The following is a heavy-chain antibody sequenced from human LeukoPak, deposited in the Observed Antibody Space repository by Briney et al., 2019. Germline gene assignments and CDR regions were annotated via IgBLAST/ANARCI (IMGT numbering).Heavy chain of an antibody. V-gene: IGHV1-2*02. CDR3: ARYSYDFWSGYPPEYGMDV. J-gene: IGHJ6*02. CDR2: INPNSGGT. Sequence: ASVKVSCKASGYTFTGYYMHWVRQAPGQGLEWMGWINPNSGGTNYAQKFQGRVTMTRDTSISTAYMVLSRLRSDDTAVYYCARYSYDFWSGYPPEYGMDVWGQGTTVTVSS. CDR1: GYTFTGYY. D-gene: IGHD3-3*01.